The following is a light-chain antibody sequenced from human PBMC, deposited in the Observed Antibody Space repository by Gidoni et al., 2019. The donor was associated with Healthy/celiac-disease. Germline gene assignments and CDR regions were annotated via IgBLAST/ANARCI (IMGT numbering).Light chain of an antibody. J-gene: IGKJ2*04. CDR2: GAS. CDR3: QQYGSSPPMCS. CDR1: PSVSSSY. V-gene: IGKV3-20*01. Sequence: IVLTQSPGTLSLSPVERATLSCRASPSVSSSYLAWYQQKPGQAPRLLIYGASSRATGIPDRFSGSGSGTDFTLTISRLEPEDFAVYYCQQYGSSPPMCSFGQGTKLEIK.